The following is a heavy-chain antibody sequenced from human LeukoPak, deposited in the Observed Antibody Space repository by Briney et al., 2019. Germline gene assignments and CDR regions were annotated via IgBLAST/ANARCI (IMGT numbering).Heavy chain of an antibody. Sequence: GGSQRLSCAASGFTFSSYAMSWVRQAPGKGLEWVSAISGSGGSTYYADSVKGRFTISRDNSKNTLYLQMNSLRAEDTAVYYCAKSAACSSTSCAMGDAFDIWGQGTMVTVSS. J-gene: IGHJ3*02. CDR2: ISGSGGST. CDR3: AKSAACSSTSCAMGDAFDI. CDR1: GFTFSSYA. V-gene: IGHV3-23*01. D-gene: IGHD2-2*01.